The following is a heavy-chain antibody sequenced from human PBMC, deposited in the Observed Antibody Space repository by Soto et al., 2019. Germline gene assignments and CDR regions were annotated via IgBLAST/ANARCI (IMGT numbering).Heavy chain of an antibody. D-gene: IGHD6-19*01. CDR1: GFSFSSYS. CDR2: ISSSKTYI. J-gene: IGHJ3*02. CDR3: VRDSGWAFDI. V-gene: IGHV3-48*02. Sequence: EVQLVESGGGLGQPGQSLRVSCAASGFSFSSYSMNWVRQAPGKGLEWISYISSSKTYIWYADSVKGRFTISRDNAKNSLSLQMNSLRDEDSAVYYCVRDSGWAFDIWGLGTMVTVSS.